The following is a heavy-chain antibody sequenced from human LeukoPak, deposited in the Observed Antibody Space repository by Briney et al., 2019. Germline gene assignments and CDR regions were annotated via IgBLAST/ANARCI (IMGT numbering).Heavy chain of an antibody. CDR3: VKSQGASWSGWFDL. V-gene: IGHV3-9*01. CDR2: ISWDSGSI. J-gene: IGHJ5*02. Sequence: GGSLRLSCAASGFTFDDYALHWLRQAPGRGLECVSAISWDSGSIAYADSVEGRFTISRDNTKNSLYLQMNSLRIEDTALYYFVKSQGASWSGWFDLWGQGTLVTVSS. CDR1: GFTFDDYA.